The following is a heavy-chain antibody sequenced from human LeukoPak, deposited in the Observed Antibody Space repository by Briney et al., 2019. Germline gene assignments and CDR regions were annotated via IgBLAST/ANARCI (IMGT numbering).Heavy chain of an antibody. J-gene: IGHJ3*02. CDR1: GGSISSGDYY. CDR2: IYYSGST. Sequence: SETLSLTCTVSGGSISSGDYYWSWIRQPPGKGLEWIGYIYYSGSTYYNPSLKSRVTISVDTSKNQFSLKLSSVTAADTAVYYCASLNYYDSTAFDIWGQGTMVTVSS. V-gene: IGHV4-30-4*01. D-gene: IGHD3-22*01. CDR3: ASLNYYDSTAFDI.